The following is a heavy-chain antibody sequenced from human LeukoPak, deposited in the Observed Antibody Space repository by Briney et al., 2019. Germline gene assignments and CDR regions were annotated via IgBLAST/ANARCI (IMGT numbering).Heavy chain of an antibody. CDR3: ARVPAAGYFDY. D-gene: IGHD6-13*01. Sequence: GGSLRLSCAASGFTFSSYAMHWVRQAPGEGLEWVAVISYDGSNKYYADSVKGRITISKDNTKNTLDLQMNSLRAEDTAVYYCARVPAAGYFDYWGQGTLVTVSS. CDR2: ISYDGSNK. CDR1: GFTFSSYA. V-gene: IGHV3-30*04. J-gene: IGHJ4*02.